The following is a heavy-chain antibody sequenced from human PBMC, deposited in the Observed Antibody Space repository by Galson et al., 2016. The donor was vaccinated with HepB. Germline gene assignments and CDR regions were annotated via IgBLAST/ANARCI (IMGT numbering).Heavy chain of an antibody. CDR2: IKPDGSEK. J-gene: IGHJ4*02. CDR1: GFSFGSYW. Sequence: SLRLSCAASGFSFGSYWMSWVRQSPGKGLEWVANIKPDGSEKYSVDSVEGRFTISRDNAKNSLYLQMNSLRAEDTALYYCTRDGTLRPLGYWGQGTLVTVSS. CDR3: TRDGTLRPLGY. D-gene: IGHD3-22*01. V-gene: IGHV3-7*03.